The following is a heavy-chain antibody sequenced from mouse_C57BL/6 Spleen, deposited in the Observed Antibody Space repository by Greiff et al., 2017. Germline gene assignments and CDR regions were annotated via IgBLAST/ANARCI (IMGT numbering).Heavy chain of an antibody. V-gene: IGHV1-81*01. CDR3: AYYGSSSGAMDY. Sequence: VQVVESGAELARPGASVKLSCKASGYTFTSYGISWVKQRTGQGLEWIGEIYPRSGNTYYNEKFKGKATLTADKSSSTAYMELRSLTSEDSAVYFCAYYGSSSGAMDYWGQGTSVTVSS. J-gene: IGHJ4*01. D-gene: IGHD1-1*01. CDR2: IYPRSGNT. CDR1: GYTFTSYG.